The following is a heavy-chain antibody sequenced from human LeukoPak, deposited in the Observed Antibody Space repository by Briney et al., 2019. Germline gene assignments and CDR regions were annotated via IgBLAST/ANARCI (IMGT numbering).Heavy chain of an antibody. D-gene: IGHD2-21*01. CDR1: GYSISSGYY. V-gene: IGHV4-38-2*01. CDR3: ARQYCARCYHYYHYYMGV. J-gene: IGHJ6*03. CDR2: ISYSGST. Sequence: SETLSLTCAVSGYSISSGYYWGWIRQPPGKGLEWIGSISYSGSTYYNPSLKSRVTISVDTSKNQFSLKLTSVTAADTAVYHCARQYCARCYHYYHYYMGVWGKGTTVTVSS.